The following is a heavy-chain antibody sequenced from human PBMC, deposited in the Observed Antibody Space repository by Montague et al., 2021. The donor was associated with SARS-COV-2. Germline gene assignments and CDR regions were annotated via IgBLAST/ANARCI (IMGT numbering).Heavy chain of an antibody. J-gene: IGHJ4*02. CDR2: TYYRSKWYN. D-gene: IGHD1-14*01. CDR3: TQGRGPGRTTWHYFDY. CDR1: GDSVSSNIAA. Sequence: CAISGDSVSSNIAAWNWIRQSPSRGLEWPGRTYYRSKWYNDYAVSVRSRITISPDTSKNQFSLQLNSVTPEDTAVYYCTQGRGPGRTTWHYFDYWGQGTLVTVSS. V-gene: IGHV6-1*01.